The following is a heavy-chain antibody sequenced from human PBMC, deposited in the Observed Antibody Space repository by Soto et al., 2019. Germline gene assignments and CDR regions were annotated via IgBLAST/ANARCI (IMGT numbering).Heavy chain of an antibody. V-gene: IGHV4-31*03. CDR2: IYYSGST. CDR1: GGSISSGGYY. J-gene: IGHJ3*02. D-gene: IGHD2-8*01. CDR3: AGEMVYPPQPDAFDI. Sequence: QVQLQESGPGLVKPSQTLSLTCTVSGGSISSGGYYWSWIRQHPGKGLEWIGYIYYSGSTYYNPSLKSRVTISVDTSKNQFSLKMSSVTAADTAVYYCAGEMVYPPQPDAFDIWGQGTMVTVSS.